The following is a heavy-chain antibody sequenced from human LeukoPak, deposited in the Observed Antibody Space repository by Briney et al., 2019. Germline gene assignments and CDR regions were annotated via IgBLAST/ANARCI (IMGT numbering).Heavy chain of an antibody. Sequence: GESLKISCKGSRYSFTSYWIGWVRQMPGKGLEWMGIIYPGDSDTRYSPSFQGQVTISADKSISTAYLQWSSLKASDTAMYYCARRYDSGWYGGAFDIWGQGTMVTVSS. CDR2: IYPGDSDT. D-gene: IGHD6-19*01. CDR3: ARRYDSGWYGGAFDI. J-gene: IGHJ3*02. V-gene: IGHV5-51*01. CDR1: RYSFTSYW.